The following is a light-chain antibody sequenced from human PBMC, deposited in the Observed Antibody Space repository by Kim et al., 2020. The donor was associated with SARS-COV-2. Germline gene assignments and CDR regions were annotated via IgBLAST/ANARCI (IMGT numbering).Light chain of an antibody. J-gene: IGKJ1*01. CDR2: GAS. V-gene: IGKV3-20*01. Sequence: EIVLTQSPGTLSSSPGERATLSCRASQSVSSIYLAWYQQKPGQAPRLLIYGASNRATGTPDRFSGSGSGTDFTLTISRLEPEDFAVYYCQQYGSSPWTFGPGTKVDIK. CDR1: QSVSSIY. CDR3: QQYGSSPWT.